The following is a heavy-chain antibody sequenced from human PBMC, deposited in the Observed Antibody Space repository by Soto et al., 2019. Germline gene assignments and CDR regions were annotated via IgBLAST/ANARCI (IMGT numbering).Heavy chain of an antibody. J-gene: IGHJ4*02. CDR1: GGSISSGDYY. CDR2: IYYSGST. CDR3: ATTYSSGQNIYNIDYFDY. V-gene: IGHV4-30-4*01. D-gene: IGHD6-19*01. Sequence: QVQLQESGPGLVKPSQTLSLTCTVSGGSISSGDYYWSWIRQPPGKGLEWIGYIYYSGSTYYNPSLKSRVTISVDTSKNQFSLKLSSVTAADTAVYYCATTYSSGQNIYNIDYFDYWGQGTLVTVSS.